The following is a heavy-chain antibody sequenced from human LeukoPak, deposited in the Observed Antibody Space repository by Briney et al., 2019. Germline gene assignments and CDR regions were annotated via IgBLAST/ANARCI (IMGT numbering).Heavy chain of an antibody. V-gene: IGHV4-61*02. CDR2: IYTSGST. J-gene: IGHJ3*02. CDR3: ARDYCSSTSCYAIGNDAFDI. Sequence: PSQTLSLTCTVSGGSISSGSYYWSWIRQPAGKGLEWIGRIYTSGSTNYNPSLKSRVTMSVDTSKNQFSLKLSSVTAADTAVYYCARDYCSSTSCYAIGNDAFDIWGQGTMVTVSS. CDR1: GGSISSGSYY. D-gene: IGHD2-2*01.